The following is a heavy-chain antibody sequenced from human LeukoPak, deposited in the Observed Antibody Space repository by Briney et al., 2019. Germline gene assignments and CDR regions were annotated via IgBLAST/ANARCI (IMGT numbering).Heavy chain of an antibody. CDR2: MNPKSGNT. CDR1: GYTFTSYD. V-gene: IGHV1-8*03. Sequence: ASVKVSCKASGYTFTSYDINWVRQVTGQGLEWMGWMNPKSGNTGYAQEFQGRVTITRNTSISTAYMEVSSLRYEDTAVYYCARRAVDNSYYYYMDVWGKGTTVTVSS. D-gene: IGHD6-19*01. CDR3: ARRAVDNSYYYYMDV. J-gene: IGHJ6*03.